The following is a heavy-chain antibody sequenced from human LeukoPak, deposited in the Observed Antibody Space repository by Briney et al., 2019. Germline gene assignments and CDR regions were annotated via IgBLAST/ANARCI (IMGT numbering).Heavy chain of an antibody. Sequence: GGSLRLSCAASGFTFSSYGMHWVRQAPGKGLEWVAFIRYDGSNKYYADSVKGRFTISRDNSKNTLYLQMNSLRAEDTAVYYCARARSSYGYGDAFDVWGQGTMVTVSS. CDR2: IRYDGSNK. J-gene: IGHJ3*01. D-gene: IGHD5-18*01. CDR1: GFTFSSYG. CDR3: ARARSSYGYGDAFDV. V-gene: IGHV3-30*02.